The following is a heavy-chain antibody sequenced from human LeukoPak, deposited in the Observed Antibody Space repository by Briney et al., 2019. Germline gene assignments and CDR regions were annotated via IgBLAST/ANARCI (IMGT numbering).Heavy chain of an antibody. V-gene: IGHV4-61*01. Sequence: PSETLSLTCAVSGDSISSGSYYWSWIRQPPGKGLEWIGYIYDSGSTKYNPSLKSRVTISVDTSKNQFSLKLSSVTAADTAVYYCARGGYSYGHDYYYMAVWGKGTMVTISS. CDR2: IYDSGST. D-gene: IGHD5-18*01. J-gene: IGHJ6*03. CDR3: ARGGYSYGHDYYYMAV. CDR1: GDSISSGSYY.